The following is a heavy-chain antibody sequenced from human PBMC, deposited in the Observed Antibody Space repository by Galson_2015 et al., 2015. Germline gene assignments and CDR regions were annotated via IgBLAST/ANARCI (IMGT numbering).Heavy chain of an antibody. D-gene: IGHD5-18*01. V-gene: IGHV3-33*01. CDR3: ARAPAYTARGYFDL. J-gene: IGHJ2*01. CDR2: IWYDGSNK. CDR1: GFTFSSYG. Sequence: SLRLSCAASGFTFSSYGMHWVRQAPGKGLEWVAVIWYDGSNKYYADSVKGRFTISRDNSKNTLYLQMNRLRAEDTAVYYCARAPAYTARGYFDLWGRGTLVTVSS.